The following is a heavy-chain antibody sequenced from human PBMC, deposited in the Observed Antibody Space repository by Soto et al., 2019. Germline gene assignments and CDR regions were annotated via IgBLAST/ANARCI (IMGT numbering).Heavy chain of an antibody. V-gene: IGHV3-23*01. CDR1: GFTFSSYT. CDR2: ISGTGDNT. J-gene: IGHJ4*02. D-gene: IGHD2-8*01. Sequence: GGSLRLSCAASGFTFSSYTMMWVRQAPGRGLEWVSGISGTGDNTYYADSVKGRFTISRDNSKNTLYLQMNTLRAEDKAVYYCAKGLSVTLIHYSDYWGQGALVTV. CDR3: AKGLSVTLIHYSDY.